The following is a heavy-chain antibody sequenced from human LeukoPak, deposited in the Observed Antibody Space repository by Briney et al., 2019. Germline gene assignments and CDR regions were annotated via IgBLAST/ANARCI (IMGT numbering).Heavy chain of an antibody. J-gene: IGHJ4*02. Sequence: PGGSLRLSCAASGFTFSSYSMNWVRQAPGKGLEWVSYISNSSSTIYYADSVKGRFTISRDNAKNSLYLQMNSLRAEDTAVYYCARDSWGYADIVATMDYWGQGTLVTVSS. D-gene: IGHD5-12*01. CDR1: GFTFSSYS. CDR3: ARDSWGYADIVATMDY. CDR2: ISNSSSTI. V-gene: IGHV3-48*01.